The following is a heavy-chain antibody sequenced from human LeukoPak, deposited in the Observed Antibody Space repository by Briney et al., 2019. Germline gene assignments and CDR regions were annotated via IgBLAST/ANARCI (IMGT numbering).Heavy chain of an antibody. CDR3: ANRGKYFFDY. V-gene: IGHV3-23*01. Sequence: GGSLRLSCVASGFXFSTCAMSWVRQAPGKGQEWVSTIGNSGANTYYADSVKGRFTISRDNSKSTLYLQMNSLRAEDTAVYYCANRGKYFFDYWGQGTLVTVSS. D-gene: IGHD1-14*01. CDR1: GFXFSTCA. CDR2: IGNSGANT. J-gene: IGHJ4*02.